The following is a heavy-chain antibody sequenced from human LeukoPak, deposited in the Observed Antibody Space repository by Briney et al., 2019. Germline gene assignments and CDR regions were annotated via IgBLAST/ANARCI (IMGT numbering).Heavy chain of an antibody. CDR3: ARDLRGLSRRLDP. Sequence: GGSLRLSCAASGFTFDEYAMNWVRQAPGKGLEWVSYISSSGSTIYYADSVKGRFTISRDNAKNSLYLQMNSLRAEDTAVYYCARDLRGLSRRLDPWGQGTLVTVSS. CDR1: GFTFDEYA. D-gene: IGHD4/OR15-4a*01. CDR2: ISSSGSTI. J-gene: IGHJ5*02. V-gene: IGHV3-48*03.